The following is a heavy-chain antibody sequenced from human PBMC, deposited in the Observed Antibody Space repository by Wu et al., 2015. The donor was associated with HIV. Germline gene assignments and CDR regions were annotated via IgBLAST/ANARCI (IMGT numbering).Heavy chain of an antibody. Sequence: QVQLVQSGAEVKKPGSSLKVSCKASGGTFSSYSISWVRQAPGQGLEWMGRIIPMFGTANYAQKFQGRVAITADESTSTAYMELSRLKSEDTAVYFCTRSTFAGGSDTWYSFDKWGQGTLVSVSS. J-gene: IGHJ4*02. V-gene: IGHV1-69*13. CDR2: IIPMFGTA. D-gene: IGHD2-15*01. CDR1: GGTFSSYS. CDR3: TRSTFAGGSDTWYSFDK.